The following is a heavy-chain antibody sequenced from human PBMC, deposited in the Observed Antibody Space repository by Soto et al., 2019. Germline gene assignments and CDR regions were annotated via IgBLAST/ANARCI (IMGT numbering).Heavy chain of an antibody. J-gene: IGHJ4*02. CDR3: AREYYGLLTGYYTDY. CDR2: ISGDGVTT. CDR1: GFPFSSYC. V-gene: IGHV3-74*01. D-gene: IGHD3-9*01. Sequence: EVQLVESGGDLVQRGGSLRLSCAASGFPFSSYCMHWVRHTPGKGLDWVARISGDGVTTYYADSVTGRFTVSRDNAKNTLSLKISGLRAEDTAVYYCAREYYGLLTGYYTDYWGQGTLGSVSS.